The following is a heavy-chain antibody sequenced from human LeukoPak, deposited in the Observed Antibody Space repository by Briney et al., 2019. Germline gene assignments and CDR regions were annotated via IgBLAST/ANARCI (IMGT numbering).Heavy chain of an antibody. D-gene: IGHD2-15*01. CDR1: GGSINNYF. CDR2: MYYSGST. CDR3: ATTICSGGSCSGY. V-gene: IGHV4-59*13. Sequence: PSETLSLTCTVSGGSINNYFWSWIRQPPGKGLELIGYMYYSGSTNYNPSLKSRVTISVDTSKNQLSLNLSSVAAADTAVYYCATTICSGGSCSGYWGQGTLVTVSS. J-gene: IGHJ4*02.